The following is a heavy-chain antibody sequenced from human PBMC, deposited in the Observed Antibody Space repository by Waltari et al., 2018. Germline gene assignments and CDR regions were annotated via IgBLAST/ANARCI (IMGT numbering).Heavy chain of an antibody. J-gene: IGHJ3*01. D-gene: IGHD3-10*01. Sequence: EVQLLESGDGLVQPGGSLRLSCAASGFSFSGSWMTWVRQAPGKGLEWVAEINPDGSGEYYVDSVNGRFTISRDNTKNSLYLQMNSLRPDDTAVYFCARDPAFGAFDFWGQGTVVTVSS. CDR1: GFSFSGSW. CDR3: ARDPAFGAFDF. V-gene: IGHV3-7*01. CDR2: INPDGSGE.